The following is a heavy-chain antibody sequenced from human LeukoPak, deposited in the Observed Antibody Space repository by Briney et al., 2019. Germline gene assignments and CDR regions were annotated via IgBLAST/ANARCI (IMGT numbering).Heavy chain of an antibody. CDR1: GGSMRSYY. CDR2: IHDSGNT. Sequence: PSETLSLTCVVSGGSMRSYYWNWIRQPPGKGLECVGYIHDSGNTNYNPSLKSRVTISVDTSKNQLSLTLASVTAADMAVYYCARQVGAMRFDYWGQGILVTVSS. CDR3: ARQVGAMRFDY. J-gene: IGHJ4*02. D-gene: IGHD1-26*01. V-gene: IGHV4-59*08.